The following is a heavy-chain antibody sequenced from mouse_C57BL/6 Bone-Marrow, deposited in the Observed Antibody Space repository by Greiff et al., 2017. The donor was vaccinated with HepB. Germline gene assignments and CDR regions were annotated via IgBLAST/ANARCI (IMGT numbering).Heavy chain of an antibody. CDR3: ARQLLRYWYFDV. D-gene: IGHD1-1*01. J-gene: IGHJ1*03. CDR2: ISSGSSTI. Sequence: EVHLVESGGGLVKPGGSLKLSCAASGFTFSDYGMHWVRQAPEKGLKWVAYISSGSSTIYYADTVKGRFTISRDNAKNTLFLQMTSLRSEDTAMYYSARQLLRYWYFDVWGTGTTVTVSS. V-gene: IGHV5-17*01. CDR1: GFTFSDYG.